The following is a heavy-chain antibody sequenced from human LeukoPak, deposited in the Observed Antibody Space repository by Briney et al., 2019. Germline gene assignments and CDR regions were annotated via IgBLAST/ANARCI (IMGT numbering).Heavy chain of an antibody. J-gene: IGHJ4*02. D-gene: IGHD4-17*01. CDR3: ARYRRATTVTTRGEFDY. V-gene: IGHV4-39*01. CDR2: IYYGGTT. CDR1: GGSISSSSYF. Sequence: PSETLSLTCTVSGGSISSSSYFWGWIRQPPGKGLEWIGSIYYGGTTYYSPSLKSRVTISVDTSENQFSLKLSSVTAADTAVYYCARYRRATTVTTRGEFDYWGQGTLVTVSS.